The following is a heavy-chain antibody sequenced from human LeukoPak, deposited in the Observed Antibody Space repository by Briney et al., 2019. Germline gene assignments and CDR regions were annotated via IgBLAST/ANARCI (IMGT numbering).Heavy chain of an antibody. D-gene: IGHD1-26*01. V-gene: IGHV3-23*01. CDR2: ISGSGGST. CDR3: AKDPGWDEGPFDY. J-gene: IGHJ4*02. Sequence: PGGSLRLSCAASGFTFSSYAMSWVRQAPGKGLEWVSAISGSGGSTYYADSVKGRFIISRDNSKNTLYLQMNSLRAEDTAVYYCAKDPGWDEGPFDYWGQGTLVTVSS. CDR1: GFTFSSYA.